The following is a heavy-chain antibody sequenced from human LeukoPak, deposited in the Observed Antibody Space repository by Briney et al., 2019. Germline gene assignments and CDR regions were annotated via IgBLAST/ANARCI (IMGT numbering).Heavy chain of an antibody. J-gene: IGHJ4*02. Sequence: ASAKVSCKASGYTFTSYDINWVRQATGQGLEWMGWMNPNSGNTGYAQKFQGRVTMTRNTSISTAYMELSSLRSEDTAVYYCARGLLWFGESFGNYWGQGTLVTVSS. CDR2: MNPNSGNT. CDR3: ARGLLWFGESFGNY. D-gene: IGHD3-10*01. V-gene: IGHV1-8*01. CDR1: GYTFTSYD.